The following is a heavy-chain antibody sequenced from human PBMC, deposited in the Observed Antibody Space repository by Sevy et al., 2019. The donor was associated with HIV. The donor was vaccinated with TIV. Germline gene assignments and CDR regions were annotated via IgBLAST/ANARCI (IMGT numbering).Heavy chain of an antibody. CDR1: GYILTQFS. CDR3: AVTKDYYDSSGYPFDY. Sequence: ASVKVSCKVSGYILTQFSMHWVRQAPGKGLEWMATFDPEDDETIYAQRLQGRVTMTEDTSTDTAYMELSGLRSDDTAVYYCAVTKDYYDSSGYPFDYWGQGSLVTVSS. V-gene: IGHV1-24*01. J-gene: IGHJ4*02. CDR2: FDPEDDET. D-gene: IGHD3-22*01.